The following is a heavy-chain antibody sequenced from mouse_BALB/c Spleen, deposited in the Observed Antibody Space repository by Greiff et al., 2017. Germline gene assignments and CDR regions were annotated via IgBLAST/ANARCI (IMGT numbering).Heavy chain of an antibody. CDR2: ISNLAYSI. CDR3: ARVYYGTTGYFDY. J-gene: IGHJ2*01. V-gene: IGHV5-15*02. D-gene: IGHD2-1*01. Sequence: DVHLVESGGGLVQPGGSRKLSCAASGFTFSDYGMAWVRQAPGKGPEWVAFISNLAYSIYYADTVTGRFTISRENAKNTLYLEMSSLRSEDTAMYYCARVYYGTTGYFDYWGQGTTLTVSS. CDR1: GFTFSDYG.